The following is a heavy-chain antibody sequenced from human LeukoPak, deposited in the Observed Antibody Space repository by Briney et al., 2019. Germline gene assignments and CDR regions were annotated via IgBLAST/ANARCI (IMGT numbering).Heavy chain of an antibody. V-gene: IGHV3-23*01. CDR2: ISGSGDST. Sequence: GGSLRLSCAASGFTFSGYAMSWVRQAPGKGLEWVSAISGSGDSTYYADSVKGRFTISRDNAKNSLYLQMNSLRAEDTAIYYCTRVGYIDEGIDYWGQGTLVTVSS. J-gene: IGHJ4*02. CDR1: GFTFSGYA. CDR3: TRVGYIDEGIDY. D-gene: IGHD5-24*01.